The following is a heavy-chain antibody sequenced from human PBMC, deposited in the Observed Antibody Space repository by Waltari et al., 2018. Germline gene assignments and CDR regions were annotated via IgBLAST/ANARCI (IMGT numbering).Heavy chain of an antibody. CDR3: ARGDPSVYYTSHMDV. CDR1: GYTFTDNY. D-gene: IGHD3-3*01. Sequence: QVQLVQSGAEVKKPGASVKVSCKASGYTFTDNYMHWVRQAPGQGLEWIGWINPNNGGTNYAQKFQGRVTMTRDTSISTAFMDLSRLKSDDTAVYFCARGDPSVYYTSHMDVWGKGTTVTVSS. V-gene: IGHV1-2*02. CDR2: INPNNGGT. J-gene: IGHJ6*03.